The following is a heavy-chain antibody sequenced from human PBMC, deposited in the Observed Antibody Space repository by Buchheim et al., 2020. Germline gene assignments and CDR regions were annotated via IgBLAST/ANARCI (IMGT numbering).Heavy chain of an antibody. D-gene: IGHD1-14*01. Sequence: QVQLVESGGGVVQPGKSLRLSCAASGFTFSGFGMHWVRQAPGKGLEWVAAISYDGSNKYFADSVKGRFTISRDNSKKTLYLQMNSLRAEDTAVYYCAKRSGDRTTSWGMDIWGQGTT. V-gene: IGHV3-30*18. CDR1: GFTFSGFG. CDR3: AKRSGDRTTSWGMDI. J-gene: IGHJ6*02. CDR2: ISYDGSNK.